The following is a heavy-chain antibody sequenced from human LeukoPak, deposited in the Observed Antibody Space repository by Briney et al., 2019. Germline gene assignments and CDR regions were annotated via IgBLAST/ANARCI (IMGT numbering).Heavy chain of an antibody. V-gene: IGHV4-30-4*08. J-gene: IGHJ6*03. D-gene: IGHD5-18*01. CDR2: IYYSGST. CDR1: GGSISSGDYY. Sequence: SETLSLTCTASGGSISSGDYYWSWIRQPPGKGLEWIGYIYYSGSTYYNPSLKSRVTISVDTSKNQFSLKLSSVTAADTAVYYCARAQSDTDYYYYYYMDVWGKGTTVTVSS. CDR3: ARAQSDTDYYYYYYMDV.